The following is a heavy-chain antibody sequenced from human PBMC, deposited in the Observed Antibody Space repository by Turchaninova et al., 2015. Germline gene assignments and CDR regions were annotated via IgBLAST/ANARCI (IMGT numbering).Heavy chain of an antibody. J-gene: IGHJ4*02. V-gene: IGHV2-70*04. Sequence: QVTLKESGPALVKPTQTLTLTCSFSGFPLSTTEMRVSWIRQPPGKALEWLARIDWDGDKYYRTSLRTRLTISKDTSKNQVVLTMTSVDPVDTATYYCAHMTMTGTGFDYWGQGSLVTVSS. CDR1: GFPLSTTEMR. D-gene: IGHD3-10*01. CDR2: IDWDGDK. CDR3: AHMTMTGTGFDY.